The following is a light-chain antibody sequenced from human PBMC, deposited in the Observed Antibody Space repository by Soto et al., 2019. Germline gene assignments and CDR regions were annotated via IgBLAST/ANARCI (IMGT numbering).Light chain of an antibody. CDR1: QSVSIN. CDR3: QQYDDWPPEAT. Sequence: EVVLTQSPATLSVSPWERATLSCRASQSVSINLAWYQQKPGQAPRLLVYGASTRATGIPASFSGSRSGTDFTLTISSLQSEDFAVYYCQQYDDWPPEATFGQGTKVDIK. V-gene: IGKV3-15*01. CDR2: GAS. J-gene: IGKJ1*01.